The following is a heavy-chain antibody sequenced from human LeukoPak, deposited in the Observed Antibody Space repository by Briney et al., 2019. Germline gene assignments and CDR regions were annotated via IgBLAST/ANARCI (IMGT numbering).Heavy chain of an antibody. D-gene: IGHD2-2*01. CDR2: IDYSGST. J-gene: IGHJ4*02. Sequence: PSETLSLTCTVSGGSISSGDYYWSWIRQPPGKGLEWIGYIDYSGSTYYNPSLKSRVTISVDTSKNQFSLKLSSVTAADTAVYYCAGYCSSTSCYPLYYFDYWGQGTLVTVSS. CDR3: AGYCSSTSCYPLYYFDY. CDR1: GGSISSGDYY. V-gene: IGHV4-30-4*08.